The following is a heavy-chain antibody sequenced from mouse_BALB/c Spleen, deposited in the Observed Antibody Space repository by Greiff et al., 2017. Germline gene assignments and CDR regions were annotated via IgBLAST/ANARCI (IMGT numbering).Heavy chain of an antibody. CDR1: GYAFSSYW. V-gene: IGHV1-80*01. Sequence: QVQLQQSGAELVRPGSSVKISCKASGYAFSSYWMNWVKQRPGQGLEWIGQIYPGDGDTNYNGKFKGKATLTADKSSSTAYMQLSSLTSEDSAVYVCARRGGNYDAMDYWGQGTSVTVSS. CDR3: ARRGGNYDAMDY. CDR2: IYPGDGDT. D-gene: IGHD2-1*01. J-gene: IGHJ4*01.